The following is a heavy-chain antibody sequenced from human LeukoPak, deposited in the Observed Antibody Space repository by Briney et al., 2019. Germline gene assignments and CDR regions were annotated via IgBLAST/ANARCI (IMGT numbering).Heavy chain of an antibody. V-gene: IGHV4-59*01. D-gene: IGHD6-13*01. Sequence: SETLSLTCTVPGGSISSYYWSWIRQPPGKGLEWIGYIYYSGSTNYNPSLKSRVTISVDTSKNQFSLKLSSVTAADTAVYYCAREGYSSSWYGRGYNWFDPWGQGTLVTVSS. CDR2: IYYSGST. CDR3: AREGYSSSWYGRGYNWFDP. CDR1: GGSISSYY. J-gene: IGHJ5*02.